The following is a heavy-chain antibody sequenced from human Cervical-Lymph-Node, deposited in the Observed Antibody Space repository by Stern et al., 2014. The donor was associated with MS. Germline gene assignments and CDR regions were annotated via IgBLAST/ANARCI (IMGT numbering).Heavy chain of an antibody. V-gene: IGHV5-51*01. D-gene: IGHD1-14*01. Sequence: EVQLVQSGAELIRPGESVKISCKGSGFKFSIYWIAWVRQVPGKGLEWRGIIYPGDSETRYSPSFQDQVTMSADKSTSTAYLQWSSLNASDTAMYFCARQTTAWASDVWGQGTLVTVSS. CDR2: IYPGDSET. CDR3: ARQTTAWASDV. J-gene: IGHJ4*02. CDR1: GFKFSIYW.